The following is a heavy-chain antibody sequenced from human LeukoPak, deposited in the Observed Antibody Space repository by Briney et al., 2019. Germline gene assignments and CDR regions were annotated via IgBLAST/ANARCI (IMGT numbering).Heavy chain of an antibody. CDR1: GFTFSSYG. J-gene: IGHJ6*01. Sequence: GGSLRLSCAASGFTFSSYGMHWVRQAPGKGLEWVSGISGTGDNTLYADSVKGRFTISRDNSKNTLYLEMNSLRAEDTAIYYCAKMKGHPLPKYYMDVWGQGTTVTVSS. V-gene: IGHV3-23*01. D-gene: IGHD1-26*01. CDR2: ISGTGDNT. CDR3: AKMKGHPLPKYYMDV.